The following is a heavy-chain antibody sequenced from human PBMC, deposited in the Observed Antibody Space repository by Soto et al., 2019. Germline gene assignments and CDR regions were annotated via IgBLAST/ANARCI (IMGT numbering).Heavy chain of an antibody. CDR1: GGSFSGYY. J-gene: IGHJ4*02. CDR3: ARGVYYYGSGSYYNRPFDF. CDR2: INHSGST. V-gene: IGHV4-34*01. Sequence: PSETLSLTCAVYGGSFSGYYWSWIRQPPGKGLEWIGEINHSGSTNYNPSLKSRVTISVDTSKNQFSLKLSSVTAADTAVYYCARGVYYYGSGSYYNRPFDFWGQGTLVT. D-gene: IGHD3-10*01.